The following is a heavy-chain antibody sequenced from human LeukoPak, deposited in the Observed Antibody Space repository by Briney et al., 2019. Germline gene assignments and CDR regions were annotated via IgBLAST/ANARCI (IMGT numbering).Heavy chain of an antibody. Sequence: SETLSLTCTVSGGSISSYYWSWIRQPPGKGLEWIGYIYYSGSTNYNPSLKSRVTISVDTSKNQFSLKLSSVTAADTAVYYCARAPPNYYMDVWGKGTTVTVSS. V-gene: IGHV4-59*01. CDR2: IYYSGST. J-gene: IGHJ6*03. CDR1: GGSISSYY. CDR3: ARAPPNYYMDV.